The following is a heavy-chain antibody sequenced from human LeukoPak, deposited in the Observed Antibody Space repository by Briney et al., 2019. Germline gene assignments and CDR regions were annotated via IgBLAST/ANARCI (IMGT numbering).Heavy chain of an antibody. D-gene: IGHD3-22*01. CDR1: GFTFSNAW. J-gene: IGHJ4*02. V-gene: IGHV3-7*03. Sequence: GGSLRLSCAASGFTFSNAWMSWVRQAPGKGLEWVANINLDGSEINYLDSLTGRLTISRDNAKDSLYLQMNGLRAEDTAVYFCVRDRGYSTFDYWGQGTLVTVSS. CDR3: VRDRGYSTFDY. CDR2: INLDGSEI.